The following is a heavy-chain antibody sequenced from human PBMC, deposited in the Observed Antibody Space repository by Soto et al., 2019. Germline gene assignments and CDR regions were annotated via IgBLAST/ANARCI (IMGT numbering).Heavy chain of an antibody. D-gene: IGHD2-2*03. CDR2: ISWNSGDI. V-gene: IGHV3-9*01. CDR1: GFSFDDYG. Sequence: EVQLVESGGGSVQPGRSLRLSCAASGFSFDDYGMHWVRPGPGKGLEWVSGISWNSGDIYYANSVKGRFTISRDNAKRSLYLQRNSLRPEDTALYYCPKDNDLDRDGPFDYWGQGILVTVSS. CDR3: PKDNDLDRDGPFDY. J-gene: IGHJ4*02.